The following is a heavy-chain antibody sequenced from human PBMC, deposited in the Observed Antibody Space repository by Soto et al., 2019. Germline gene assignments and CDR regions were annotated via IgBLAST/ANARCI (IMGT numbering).Heavy chain of an antibody. CDR1: GGSFSGYY. V-gene: IGHV4-34*01. J-gene: IGHJ6*02. CDR3: ARGRPRIQLEGRGYYYYYGMDV. Sequence: SETLSLTCAVYGGSFSGYYWSWIRQPPGKGLEWIGEINHSGSTNYNPSLKSRVTISVETSKNQFSLKLSSVTAADTAVYYCARGRPRIQLEGRGYYYYYGMDVWGQGTTVTVSS. CDR2: INHSGST. D-gene: IGHD1-1*01.